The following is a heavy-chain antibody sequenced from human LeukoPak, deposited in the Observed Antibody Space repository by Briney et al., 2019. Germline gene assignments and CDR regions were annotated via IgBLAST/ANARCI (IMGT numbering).Heavy chain of an antibody. D-gene: IGHD2-15*01. CDR1: GYTFNIYY. Sequence: GASVKVSCKTSGYTFNIYYVQWVRQAPGQGLERMGVIHPNDGGTTYAQKLQGRIIMTSDTSTSTIYMELSSLKSDDTAVYYCARGDIDHWGQGTLVTVSS. CDR3: ARGDIDH. CDR2: IHPNDGGT. J-gene: IGHJ5*02. V-gene: IGHV1-46*02.